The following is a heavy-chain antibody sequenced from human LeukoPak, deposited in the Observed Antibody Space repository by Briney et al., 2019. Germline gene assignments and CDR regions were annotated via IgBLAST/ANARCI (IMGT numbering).Heavy chain of an antibody. D-gene: IGHD3-10*01. J-gene: IGHJ4*02. CDR1: GFTFDDYA. CDR2: ISWNSGSI. CDR3: ARGVISSMGRGDYYFDY. V-gene: IGHV3-9*01. Sequence: GRSLRLSCAASGFTFDDYAMHWVRQAPGKGLEWVSGISWNSGSIGYADSVKGRFTISRDNAKNSLYLQMKSLRAEDTALYYCARGVISSMGRGDYYFDYWGQGTLVTVSS.